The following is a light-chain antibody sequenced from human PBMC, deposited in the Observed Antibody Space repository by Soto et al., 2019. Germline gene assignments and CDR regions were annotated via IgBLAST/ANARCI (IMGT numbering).Light chain of an antibody. CDR1: SSNIETNT. V-gene: IGLV1-44*01. CDR3: AAWDDSLNGWV. CDR2: TNN. Sequence: QSVLTQPPSASGTPGQRVTLSCSGSSSNIETNTVSWYQQLPGTAPKLLIYTNNQRPSGVPDRFSGSKSGTSASLAISGLQSEDEADYHCAAWDDSLNGWVFGGGTKLTVL. J-gene: IGLJ3*02.